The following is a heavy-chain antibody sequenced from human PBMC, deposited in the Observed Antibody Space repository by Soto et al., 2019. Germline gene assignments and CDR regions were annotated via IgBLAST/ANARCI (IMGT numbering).Heavy chain of an antibody. V-gene: IGHV1-18*04. CDR1: GYIFTSYG. CDR3: ARGPRYCNSTSCFSGVTWFDP. CDR2: ISSYNGNT. Sequence: ASVKVSCKSSGYIFTSYGISWVRQAPGQGLEWMGWISSYNGNTNYAQKVQDRVTMTTDTSTTTTYMELRSLPPDDTAVYYCARGPRYCNSTSCFSGVTWFDPWGQGTLVTVSS. D-gene: IGHD2-2*01. J-gene: IGHJ5*02.